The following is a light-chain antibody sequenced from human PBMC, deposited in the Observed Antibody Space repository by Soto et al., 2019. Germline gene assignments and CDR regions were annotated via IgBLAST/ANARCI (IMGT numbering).Light chain of an antibody. Sequence: EIGMTQSPASLSVSPGERVTLSCRASQSVSWNLACYQHIPGQVPRLLIYGASTGATGTPARFSGSGGATDFTHTISSLQSEDFALYYCQQYYHWPWTFGQGTTVEIK. CDR3: QQYYHWPWT. CDR1: QSVSWN. J-gene: IGKJ1*01. CDR2: GAS. V-gene: IGKV3-15*01.